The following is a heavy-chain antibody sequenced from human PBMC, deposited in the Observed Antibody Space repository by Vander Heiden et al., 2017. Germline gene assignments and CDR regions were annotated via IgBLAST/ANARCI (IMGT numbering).Heavy chain of an antibody. V-gene: IGHV3-48*02. CDR1: GFTFSSYS. CDR2: ISSGSSTM. J-gene: IGHJ4*02. D-gene: IGHD3-3*01. CDR3: ARDRDFWSGYSYYFDY. Sequence: EVQLVESGGGLVQLGGSLRLSCAASGFTFSSYSMNWVRQAPGKGLEWVSYISSGSSTMFYADSVKGRFTISRDNAKNSLYLQMNSLRDEDTAVYYCARDRDFWSGYSYYFDYWGQGTLVTVSS.